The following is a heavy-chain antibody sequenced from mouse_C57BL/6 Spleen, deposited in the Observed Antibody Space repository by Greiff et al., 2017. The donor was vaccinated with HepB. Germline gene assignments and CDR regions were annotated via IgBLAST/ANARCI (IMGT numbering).Heavy chain of an antibody. D-gene: IGHD1-1*01. CDR1: GFTFSSYA. CDR2: ISDGGSYT. CDR3: ARDITTVVAMDY. V-gene: IGHV5-4*01. Sequence: DVMLVESGGGLVKPGGSLKLSCAASGFTFSSYAMSWVRQTPEKRLEWVATISDGGSYTYYPDNVKGRFTISRDNAKNNLYLQMSHLKSEDTAMYYCARDITTVVAMDYWGQGTSVTVSS. J-gene: IGHJ4*01.